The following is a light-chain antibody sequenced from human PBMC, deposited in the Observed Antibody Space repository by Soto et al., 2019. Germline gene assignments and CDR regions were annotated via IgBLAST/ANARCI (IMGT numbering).Light chain of an antibody. CDR3: QQYRDWPIT. V-gene: IGKV3-15*01. CDR2: GAF. CDR1: QTISNT. J-gene: IGKJ5*01. Sequence: EVVMTQSPATLSVSPGERATLSCRASQTISNTLVCYHQQPGQAPRLLISGAFNRAPCVPARFSGSCAGTDFTLTISSVQSEDFAVYYCQQYRDWPITCGQGTRLEI.